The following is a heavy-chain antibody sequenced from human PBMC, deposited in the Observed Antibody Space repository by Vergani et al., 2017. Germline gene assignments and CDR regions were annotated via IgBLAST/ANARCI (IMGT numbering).Heavy chain of an antibody. J-gene: IGHJ5*02. CDR3: AKDQFWSGYYTQGGSVS. D-gene: IGHD3-3*01. V-gene: IGHV3-23*01. Sequence: EVQLLESGGGLVQPGGSLRLSCAASGFTFSSYAMSWVRQAPGKGLEGVSAISGSGGSTYYADSVKGRFTISRDNSKNTLYLQMNSLRAEDTAIYYCAKDQFWSGYYTQGGSVSWGQGTLVTVSS. CDR2: ISGSGGST. CDR1: GFTFSSYA.